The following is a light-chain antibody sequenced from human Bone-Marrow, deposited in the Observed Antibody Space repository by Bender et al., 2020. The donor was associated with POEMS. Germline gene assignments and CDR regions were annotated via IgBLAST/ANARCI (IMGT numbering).Light chain of an antibody. Sequence: QSALTQPPSASGSPGQSITISCTGTSSDVGSYNVVTWYQQHPGKAPKVIIYDVTDRPSGVSNRFSGSKSGNTASLTISGLQAKDVADYYCSSYTSSTIYVFGTGTKVTVL. CDR3: SSYTSSTIYV. CDR2: DVT. CDR1: SSDVGSYNV. J-gene: IGLJ1*01. V-gene: IGLV2-14*02.